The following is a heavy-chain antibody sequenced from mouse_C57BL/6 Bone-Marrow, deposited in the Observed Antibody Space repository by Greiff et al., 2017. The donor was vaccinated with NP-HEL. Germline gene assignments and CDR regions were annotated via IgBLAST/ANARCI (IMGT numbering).Heavy chain of an antibody. J-gene: IGHJ4*01. V-gene: IGHV1-69*01. CDR1: GYTFTSYW. CDR3: ARIHWGYAMDY. CDR2: IDPSDSYT. D-gene: IGHD4-1*01. Sequence: QLQQPGAELVMPGASVKLSCKASGYTFTSYWMHWVKQRPGQGLEWIGEIDPSDSYTNYNQKFKGKSTLTVDKSSSTAYMQLSSLTSEDSAVYYCARIHWGYAMDYWGQGTSVTVSS.